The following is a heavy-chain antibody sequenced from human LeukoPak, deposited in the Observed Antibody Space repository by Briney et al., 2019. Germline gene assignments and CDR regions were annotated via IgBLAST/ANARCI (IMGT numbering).Heavy chain of an antibody. CDR1: GGSLGTYY. J-gene: IGHJ4*02. CDR2: INHSGTS. CDR3: ARAPIGTASPFDS. V-gene: IGHV4-59*12. Sequence: SETLSLTCTVSGGSLGTYYWSWIRQPPGKGLEWTGEINHSGTSNYNPSLKSRVTMSVDTYKNQFSLSLRFVTAADTAVYYCARAPIGTASPFDSWGQGNLFTVSS. D-gene: IGHD1/OR15-1a*01.